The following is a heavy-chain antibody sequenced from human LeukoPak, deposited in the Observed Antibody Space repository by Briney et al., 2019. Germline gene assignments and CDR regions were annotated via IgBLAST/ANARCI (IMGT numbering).Heavy chain of an antibody. D-gene: IGHD6-6*01. J-gene: IGHJ4*02. V-gene: IGHV3-74*01. CDR2: ISGDGSMT. Sequence: PGGSLRLSCVVSGFTFRSYWMHWVRQAPGKGLVWVSRISGDGSMTNYADSVKGRFTISRDNAKNTVYLQMNSLRAEDTAVYYCVRYSSSSGGASHYLDYWGQGTLVTVSS. CDR3: VRYSSSSGGASHYLDY. CDR1: GFTFRSYW.